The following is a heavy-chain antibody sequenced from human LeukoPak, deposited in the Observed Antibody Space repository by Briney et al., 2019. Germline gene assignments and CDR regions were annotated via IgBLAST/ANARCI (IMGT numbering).Heavy chain of an antibody. Sequence: GSSVKVSCKASGGTFSSYAISWVRQAPGQGLEWMGGIIPIFGTANYAQKFQGRVTITADESTSTAYMEPSSLRSEDTAVYYCARNRVETGYCSSTSCPTGYYYYYYGMDVWGQGTTVTVSS. CDR1: GGTFSSYA. D-gene: IGHD2-2*03. J-gene: IGHJ6*02. CDR3: ARNRVETGYCSSTSCPTGYYYYYYGMDV. V-gene: IGHV1-69*01. CDR2: IIPIFGTA.